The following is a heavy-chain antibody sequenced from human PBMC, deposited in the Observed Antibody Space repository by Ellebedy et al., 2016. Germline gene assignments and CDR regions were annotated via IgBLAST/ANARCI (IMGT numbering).Heavy chain of an antibody. CDR2: ISAYNGNT. CDR3: ARDGRVATTIYYFDY. CDR1: GYTFTSYG. Sequence: ASVKVSXXASGYTFTSYGISWVRQAPGQGLEWMGWISAYNGNTNYAQKLQGRVTMTRDTSTNTFYMELSSLRSEDTAVYYCARDGRVATTIYYFDYWGQGTLVTVSS. D-gene: IGHD5-12*01. J-gene: IGHJ4*02. V-gene: IGHV1-18*01.